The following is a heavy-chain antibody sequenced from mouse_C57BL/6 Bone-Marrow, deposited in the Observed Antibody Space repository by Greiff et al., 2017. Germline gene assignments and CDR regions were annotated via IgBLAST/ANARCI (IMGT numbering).Heavy chain of an antibody. V-gene: IGHV1-55*01. CDR3: ARPTEYYYYAVDY. CDR2: IYPGSGST. Sequence: VQLQQPGAELVKPGASVKMSCKASGYTFTSYWITWVKQRPGQGLEWIGDIYPGSGSTNYNEKFKSKATLTVDTSSSTADMQLSSLTSEDSAVYYCARPTEYYYYAVDYGGQGTSVTVSS. CDR1: GYTFTSYW. J-gene: IGHJ4*01. D-gene: IGHD1-1*01.